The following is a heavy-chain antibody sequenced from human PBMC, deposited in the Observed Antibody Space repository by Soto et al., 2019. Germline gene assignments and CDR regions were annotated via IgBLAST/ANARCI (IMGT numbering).Heavy chain of an antibody. CDR1: GYTFTSYG. D-gene: IGHD4-17*01. J-gene: IGHJ6*02. CDR2: ISAYNGNT. Sequence: QVQLVQSGAEVKKPGASVKVSCKASGYTFTSYGISWVRQAPGQGLEWMGWISAYNGNTNYAQKLQGRVTMTTDTSTSTAYMELRRLRSDDTAVYYCARDRTVTTYYYYCGMDVWGQGTTVTVSS. CDR3: ARDRTVTTYYYYCGMDV. V-gene: IGHV1-18*01.